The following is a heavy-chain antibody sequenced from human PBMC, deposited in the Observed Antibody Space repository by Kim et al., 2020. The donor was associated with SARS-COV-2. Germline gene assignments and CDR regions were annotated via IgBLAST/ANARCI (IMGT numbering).Heavy chain of an antibody. J-gene: IGHJ3*02. CDR3: ARQGFGYCSSTSCYAIDAFDI. V-gene: IGHV4-39*01. D-gene: IGHD2-2*03. CDR2: IYYSGST. CDR1: GGSISSSSYY. Sequence: SETLSLTCTVSGGSISSSSYYWGWIRQPPGKGLEWIGSIYYSGSTYYNPSLKSRVTISVDTSKNQFSLKLSSVTAADTAVYYCARQGFGYCSSTSCYAIDAFDIWGQGTMVTVSS.